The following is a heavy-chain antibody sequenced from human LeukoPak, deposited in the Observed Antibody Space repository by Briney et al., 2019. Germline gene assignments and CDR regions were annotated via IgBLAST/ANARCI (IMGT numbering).Heavy chain of an antibody. CDR2: ISSNGGST. V-gene: IGHV3-64*01. D-gene: IGHD1-26*01. Sequence: GGSLRLSCAASGFTFSSYAMHWVRQAPGKGLEYVSAISSNGGSTYYANSVKGRFTISRDNSKNTLYLQMGSLRAEDMAMYYCAREDSGSYSYYFDYWGQGTLLTLS. J-gene: IGHJ4*02. CDR3: AREDSGSYSYYFDY. CDR1: GFTFSSYA.